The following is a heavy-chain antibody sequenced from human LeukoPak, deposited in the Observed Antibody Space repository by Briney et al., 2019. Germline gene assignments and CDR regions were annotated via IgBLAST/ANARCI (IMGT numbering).Heavy chain of an antibody. V-gene: IGHV3-74*01. CDR1: GFXFSRFW. J-gene: IGHJ4*02. D-gene: IGHD1-26*01. Sequence: GGSLRPSCAASGFXFSRFWIHWVRQAPGKGLVWVSRINTDASNTIYADSVKGRFTISRDNAKNTLYLQMNSLRAEDTAVYYCARDQSIAGPTTADYWGQGTLVTVSS. CDR2: INTDASNT. CDR3: ARDQSIAGPTTADY.